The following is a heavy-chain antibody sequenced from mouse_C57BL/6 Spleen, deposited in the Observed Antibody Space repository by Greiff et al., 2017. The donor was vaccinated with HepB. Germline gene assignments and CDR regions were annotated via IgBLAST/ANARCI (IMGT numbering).Heavy chain of an antibody. CDR2: IHPNSGST. CDR1: GYTFTSYW. J-gene: IGHJ4*01. D-gene: IGHD2-1*01. V-gene: IGHV1-64*01. CDR3: ARPRGGNYREAMDY. Sequence: QVQLQQPGAELVKPGASVKLSCKASGYTFTSYWMHWVKQRPGQGLEWIGMIHPNSGSTNYNEKFKSKATLTVDKSSSTAYMQLSSLTSEDSAVYYCARPRGGNYREAMDYWGQGTSVTVSS.